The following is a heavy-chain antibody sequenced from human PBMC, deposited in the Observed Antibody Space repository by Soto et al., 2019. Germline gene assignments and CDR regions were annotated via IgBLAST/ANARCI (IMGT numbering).Heavy chain of an antibody. CDR2: IYYSGST. CDR1: GGSMSIGGYS. D-gene: IGHD6-19*01. Sequence: SETLSLTCAVSGGSMSIGGYSWSWLRQPPGKGLEWIGYIYYSGSTNYNPSLKSRVTISVDTSKNQFSLKLSSVTAADTAVYYCARPTYVVAGTVIDYWGQGTLVTVSS. CDR3: ARPTYVVAGTVIDY. J-gene: IGHJ4*02. V-gene: IGHV4-61*08.